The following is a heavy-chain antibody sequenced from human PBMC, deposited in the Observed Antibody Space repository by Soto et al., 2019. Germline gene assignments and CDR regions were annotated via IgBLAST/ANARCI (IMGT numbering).Heavy chain of an antibody. Sequence: SVKVSCKASGGTFSRHSITWVRQAPGHGLEWMGRIIPFFDIASYAQKFQGRVTITADKSTSTAYMELSSLRSEDTAVYYCAAGMDSSGSDVPYYYYYGMDVWGQGTTVTVSS. V-gene: IGHV1-69*02. CDR2: IIPFFDIA. D-gene: IGHD3-22*01. J-gene: IGHJ6*02. CDR1: GGTFSRHS. CDR3: AAGMDSSGSDVPYYYYYGMDV.